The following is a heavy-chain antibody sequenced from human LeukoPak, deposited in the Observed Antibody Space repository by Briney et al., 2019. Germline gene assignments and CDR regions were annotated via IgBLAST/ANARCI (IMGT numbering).Heavy chain of an antibody. Sequence: GSLRLSCAASGFTFNNYAMSWVRQAPGKGLEWVSTVSSTGFNTYYADSVKGRFTISRDSSKNTMYLQMNSLRAEDTAVYYCAKVPASRWFFDYWGQGTLVTVSS. V-gene: IGHV3-23*01. J-gene: IGHJ4*02. CDR1: GFTFNNYA. CDR3: AKVPASRWFFDY. CDR2: VSSTGFNT. D-gene: IGHD2-15*01.